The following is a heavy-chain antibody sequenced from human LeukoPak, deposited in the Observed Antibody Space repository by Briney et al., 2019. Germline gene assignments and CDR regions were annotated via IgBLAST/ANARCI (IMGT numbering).Heavy chain of an antibody. CDR2: ISDRGGST. Sequence: PGGSLRLSCVASGITLSNYGMSWVRQAPGKGLEWVAGISDRGGSTNYADSVKGRFTISRDNPKNTLYLQMHSLRSEDTAVYFCAKRGVVIRAVLVVGFHKEAYYFDSWGQGALVTVSS. CDR1: GITLSNYG. J-gene: IGHJ4*02. CDR3: AKRGVVIRAVLVVGFHKEAYYFDS. V-gene: IGHV3-23*01. D-gene: IGHD2-15*01.